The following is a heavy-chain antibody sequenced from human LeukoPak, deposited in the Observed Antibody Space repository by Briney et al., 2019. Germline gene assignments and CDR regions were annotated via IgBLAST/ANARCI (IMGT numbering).Heavy chain of an antibody. CDR3: ARGQGTVTTH. CDR2: VYTSGSTSWST. CDR1: GGSISGYY. J-gene: IGHJ4*02. V-gene: IGHV4-4*07. D-gene: IGHD4-11*01. Sequence: PSETLSLTCTVSGGSISGYYWSWIRQPAGKGLEWIGRVYTSGSTSWSTNYNPSLKSRVTMSVDTSKNQFSLRLNSLTAADTAVYYCARGQGTVTTHWGQGTLVTVSS.